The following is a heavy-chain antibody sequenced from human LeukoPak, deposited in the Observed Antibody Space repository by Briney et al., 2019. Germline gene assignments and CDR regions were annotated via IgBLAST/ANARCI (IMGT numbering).Heavy chain of an antibody. D-gene: IGHD3-10*01. Sequence: GESLKISCKGSGYSFVSYWIGWVRQMPGKGLEWVGIIYPGDSDTRYSPSFRGQVTVSADKSISTAYLQWSSLKASDTAMYYCVRHSYYGSGSHYNEDAFDIWGQGTMVTVSS. CDR2: IYPGDSDT. V-gene: IGHV5-51*01. CDR3: VRHSYYGSGSHYNEDAFDI. J-gene: IGHJ3*02. CDR1: GYSFVSYW.